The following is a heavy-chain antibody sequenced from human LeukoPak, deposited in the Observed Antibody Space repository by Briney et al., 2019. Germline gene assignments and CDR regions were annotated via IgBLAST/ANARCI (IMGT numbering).Heavy chain of an antibody. D-gene: IGHD2-8*01. CDR3: ARDLLMVYASLDHALDI. Sequence: GGSLRLSCAASGFTFSDYYMSWIRQAPGKGLEWVSYISSSGSTIYYADSVKGRFTISRDNAKNSLYLQMNSLRAEDTAVYYCARDLLMVYASLDHALDIWGQGTMVTVSS. V-gene: IGHV3-11*01. CDR1: GFTFSDYY. J-gene: IGHJ3*02. CDR2: ISSSGSTI.